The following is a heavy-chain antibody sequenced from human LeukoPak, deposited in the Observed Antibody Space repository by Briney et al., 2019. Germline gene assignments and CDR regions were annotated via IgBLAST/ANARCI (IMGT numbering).Heavy chain of an antibody. CDR2: VSGSGDST. D-gene: IGHD4-17*01. V-gene: IGHV3-23*01. Sequence: GGSMRLSCAASGFTFSNYATSWVSQAPGKGLEWVSAVSGSGDSTYYAGSVKGRFTISRDNSKNTVYLQMNSLRAEDTAVYYCAKFWDFGDYAIDYWGQGTLVTVSS. J-gene: IGHJ4*02. CDR1: GFTFSNYA. CDR3: AKFWDFGDYAIDY.